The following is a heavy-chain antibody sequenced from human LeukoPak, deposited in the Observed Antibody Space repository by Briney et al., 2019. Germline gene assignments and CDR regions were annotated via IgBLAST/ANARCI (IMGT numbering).Heavy chain of an antibody. CDR2: ISSSGSNI. Sequence: PGGSLRLSCAASGFTLRSFEINWVRQAPGKGLEWVSYISSSGSNIYYADSVKGRFTISRDNAKNSLYLQMNSLRAEDTAVYFCARVGGGSYYYYYGMDVWGQGTTVTVSS. V-gene: IGHV3-48*03. D-gene: IGHD3-16*01. CDR3: ARVGGGSYYYYYGMDV. CDR1: GFTLRSFE. J-gene: IGHJ6*02.